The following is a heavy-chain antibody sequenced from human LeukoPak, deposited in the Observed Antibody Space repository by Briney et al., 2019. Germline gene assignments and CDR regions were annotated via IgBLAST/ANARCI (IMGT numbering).Heavy chain of an antibody. V-gene: IGHV1-18*01. Sequence: ASVKVSCKASGGTFSNYAISWVRQAPGQGLEWIGWISAYNGNTNYAQKLQGRVTMTTDTSTSTAYMELRSLRSDDTAVYYCARDEQWLVPGGYWGQGTLVTVSS. J-gene: IGHJ4*02. CDR2: ISAYNGNT. CDR3: ARDEQWLVPGGY. CDR1: GGTFSNYA. D-gene: IGHD6-19*01.